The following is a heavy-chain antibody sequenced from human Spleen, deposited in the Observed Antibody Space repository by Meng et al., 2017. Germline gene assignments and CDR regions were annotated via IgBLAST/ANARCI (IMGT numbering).Heavy chain of an antibody. V-gene: IGHV3-33*08. D-gene: IGHD6-13*01. CDR3: ARDRDIAAAGTYFGGFDY. CDR1: GFTFSNAW. J-gene: IGHJ4*02. Sequence: GGSLRLSCAASGFTFSNAWRTWVRQAPGKGLEWVAVIWYDGSNTYYADSVKGRFTISRDNSKNTLYLQMNSLRDEDTAVYYCARDRDIAAAGTYFGGFDYWGQGTLVTVSS. CDR2: IWYDGSNT.